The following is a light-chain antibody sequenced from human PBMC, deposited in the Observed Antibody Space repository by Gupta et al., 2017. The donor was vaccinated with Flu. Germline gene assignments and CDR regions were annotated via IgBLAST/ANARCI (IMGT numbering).Light chain of an antibody. CDR1: KLGYKY. V-gene: IGLV3-1*01. J-gene: IGLJ1*01. CDR2: HDT. Sequence: YELTQPPSLSASPGRTARMTESGDKLGYKYFSWYQQKPGHPPVLVIYHDTRPPSGIPERFSGSNSGTTATLTISGTQAMDEADYYCQAWDSSTGVFGTATRVTVL. CDR3: QAWDSSTGV.